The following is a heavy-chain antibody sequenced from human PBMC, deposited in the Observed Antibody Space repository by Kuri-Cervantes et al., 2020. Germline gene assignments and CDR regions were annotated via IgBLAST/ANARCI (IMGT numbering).Heavy chain of an antibody. Sequence: GESLKISCTASGFTFSYFWMHWVRQAPGKGLVWVSRIESDGSSTSYADSVKGRFTISRDNAKNTLYLQMNSLRVDDTAVYYCSREQVAGNPNDAFDIWGQGTMVTVSS. J-gene: IGHJ3*02. CDR1: GFTFSYFW. V-gene: IGHV3-74*01. CDR2: IESDGSST. CDR3: SREQVAGNPNDAFDI. D-gene: IGHD6-19*01.